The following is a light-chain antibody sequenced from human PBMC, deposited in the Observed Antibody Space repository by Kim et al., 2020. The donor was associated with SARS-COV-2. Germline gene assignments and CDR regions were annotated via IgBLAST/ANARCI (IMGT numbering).Light chain of an antibody. CDR1: QDITNS. CDR3: QKYNSAPWT. Sequence: ASVGDRVTITCRASQDITNSLAWYQQKPGKVPKVLIYAASTLHSGVPSRFSGSGSGTEFTLTISSLQTEDVATYYCQKYNSAPWTFGPGTKVDIK. V-gene: IGKV1-27*01. J-gene: IGKJ1*01. CDR2: AAS.